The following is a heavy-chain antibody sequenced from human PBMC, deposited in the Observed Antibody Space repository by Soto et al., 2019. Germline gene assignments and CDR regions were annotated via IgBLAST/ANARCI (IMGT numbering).Heavy chain of an antibody. CDR2: IHYSGST. V-gene: IGHV4-39*01. J-gene: IGHJ5*02. D-gene: IGHD3-10*01. CDR1: GGSISISTHY. Sequence: QLRLQESGPGVVQASDTLSLTCAVSGGSISISTHYWGWIRQPPGKGLEWIGIIHYSGSTYYNPSLKSRVNIASDTSNNQFSLRLTSVTAADRAVYFCARRGMSVDSYDPWGQGTLVTVSS. CDR3: ARRGMSVDSYDP.